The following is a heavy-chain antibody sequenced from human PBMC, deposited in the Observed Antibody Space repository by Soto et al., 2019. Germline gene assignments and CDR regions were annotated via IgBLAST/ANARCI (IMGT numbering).Heavy chain of an antibody. V-gene: IGHV3-23*01. J-gene: IGHJ4*02. CDR3: AKDQYSYGYGEDSFDS. CDR2: ISGSGGAT. D-gene: IGHD5-18*01. Sequence: EVQLLESGGGLVQPGGSLRLSSVASGFNFVDYAMTWVRQAPGKGLEWVSAISGSGGATYYADAVRGRFTISRDHSKNTLFLQMDSLRVEDTAIYYCAKDQYSYGYGEDSFDSWGQGTLVTVSS. CDR1: GFNFVDYA.